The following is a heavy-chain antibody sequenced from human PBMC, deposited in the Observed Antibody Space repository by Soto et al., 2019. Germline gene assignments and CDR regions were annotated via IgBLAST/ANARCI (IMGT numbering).Heavy chain of an antibody. CDR1: GGSISFGHYH. D-gene: IGHD6-6*01. V-gene: IGHV4-30-4*01. CDR2: VHYSGSV. Sequence: SEDLSLPCTVSGGSISFGHYHWSWIRQPPGKGLEWIGYVHYSGSVLYNPSLQSRVSISVDTSKNQFSLKLSSVTAADTAVYYCARRGYSSSPGRYWGQGTLVTVSS. CDR3: ARRGYSSSPGRY. J-gene: IGHJ4*02.